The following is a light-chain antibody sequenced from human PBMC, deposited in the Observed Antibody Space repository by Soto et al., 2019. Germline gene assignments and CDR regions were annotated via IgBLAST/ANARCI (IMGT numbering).Light chain of an antibody. CDR1: QIFSSGY. J-gene: IGKJ2*01. CDR2: AAS. CDR3: QQYGNAPMYT. Sequence: EMVLTQSPGTLSLYAGERATLSCRASQIFSSGYLAWYQQKHGQAPRLLIYAASTRATGIPDRFSGSGSGTDFTLTINRLEPEDFAVYYCQQYGNAPMYTFGQGTKVDI. V-gene: IGKV3-20*01.